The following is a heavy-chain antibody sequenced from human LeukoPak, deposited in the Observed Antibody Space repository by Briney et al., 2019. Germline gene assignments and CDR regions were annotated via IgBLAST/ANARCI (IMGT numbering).Heavy chain of an antibody. CDR2: INSDGSST. J-gene: IGHJ4*02. CDR3: ARERSSSGYPDDY. D-gene: IGHD3-22*01. V-gene: IGHV3-74*01. CDR1: GFTFSKYW. Sequence: GGSLRLSCAASGFTFSKYWMHWVRQAPGKGLVWVSRINSDGSSTSYADSVKGRFTISRDNAKNTLYLQMNSLRAEDTAVYYCARERSSSGYPDDYWGRGTLVTVSS.